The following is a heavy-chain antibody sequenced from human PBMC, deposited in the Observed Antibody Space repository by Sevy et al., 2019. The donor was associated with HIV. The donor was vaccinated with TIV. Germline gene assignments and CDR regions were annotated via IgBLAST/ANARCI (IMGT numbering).Heavy chain of an antibody. CDR2: ISSDGSPT. Sequence: GGSLRLSCEASGFTFSSYRMHWVRQSPGKGLVWVSRISSDGSPTNYADSVKGRFTISRDNAKNTLYLQMNSLRAEDTALYYCARGYSYGYGMDVWGQGTTVTVSS. D-gene: IGHD5-18*01. CDR3: ARGYSYGYGMDV. CDR1: GFTFSSYR. J-gene: IGHJ6*02. V-gene: IGHV3-74*01.